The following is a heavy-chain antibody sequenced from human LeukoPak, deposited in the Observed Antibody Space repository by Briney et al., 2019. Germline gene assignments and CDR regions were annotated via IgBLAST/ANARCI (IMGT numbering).Heavy chain of an antibody. CDR2: IFDTGST. CDR1: GGSISSSSYY. D-gene: IGHD2-21*02. Sequence: SETLSLTCSVSGGSISSSSYYWGWIRQPPGKGLEWIGSIFDTGSTYYNPSLKSRVTISVDTSKNQFSLKLNSVTAADTAAYYCARHAVVTSISTYNWLDPWGWGTLVTVSS. V-gene: IGHV4-39*01. J-gene: IGHJ5*02. CDR3: ARHAVVTSISTYNWLDP.